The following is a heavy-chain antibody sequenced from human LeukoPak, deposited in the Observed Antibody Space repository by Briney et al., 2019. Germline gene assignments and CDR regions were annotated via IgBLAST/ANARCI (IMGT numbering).Heavy chain of an antibody. Sequence: SETLSLTCTVYGGSFSGYYWSWIRQPPGKGLEWIGYIYYSGSTNYNPSLKSRVTISVDTSKNQFSLKLSSVTAADTAVYYCARALKGHYGSGSHFDYWGQGTLVTVSS. CDR1: GGSFSGYY. CDR3: ARALKGHYGSGSHFDY. J-gene: IGHJ4*02. V-gene: IGHV4-59*01. D-gene: IGHD3-10*01. CDR2: IYYSGST.